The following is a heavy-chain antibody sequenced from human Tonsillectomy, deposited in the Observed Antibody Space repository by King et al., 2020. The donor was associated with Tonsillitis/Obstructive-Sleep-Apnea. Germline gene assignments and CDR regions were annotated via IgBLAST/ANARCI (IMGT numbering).Heavy chain of an antibody. CDR1: GGSISSCNW. D-gene: IGHD3-3*01. Sequence: VQLQESGPGLVKPSGTLSLTCAVSGGSISSCNWWSWVCQPPGKGLGWIGEIYPSGSTNYNPSLKSRVTLSVEKSKNQFSLKLSSVTAADTAVYYCARTHYDFWSGYSSYYYMDVWGKGTTVTVSS. CDR3: ARTHYDFWSGYSSYYYMDV. J-gene: IGHJ6*03. V-gene: IGHV4-4*02. CDR2: IYPSGST.